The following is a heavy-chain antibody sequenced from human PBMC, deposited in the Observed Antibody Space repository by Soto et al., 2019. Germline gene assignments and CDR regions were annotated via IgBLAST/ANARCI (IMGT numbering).Heavy chain of an antibody. J-gene: IGHJ4*02. CDR3: AKRTGRYFEY. D-gene: IGHD1-1*01. CDR1: GYTFTIHA. CDR2: INVGNGNT. Sequence: QVQLVQSGTEVKKSGASMKISCKAAGYTFTIHAVHWVRQAPGQRLEWIGWINVGNGNTKYSQTCQCRVTITRDTSANTAYLELSSLGSEDTDVYYCAKRTGRYFEYWGQGTLVTVYS. V-gene: IGHV1-3*01.